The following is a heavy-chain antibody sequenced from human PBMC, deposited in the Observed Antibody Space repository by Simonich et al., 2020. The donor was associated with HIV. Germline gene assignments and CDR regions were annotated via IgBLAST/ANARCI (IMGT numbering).Heavy chain of an antibody. D-gene: IGHD3-16*01. CDR2: ISYDGSNK. Sequence: QVQLVESGGGVVQPGRSLRLSCAASGFTFSSYAMHWVRQAPGKGLEWVAVISYDGSNKYYADSVKRRVTISRDNSKNTLYLQMNSLRAEDTAVYYCASGGSISSVWADDYWGQGTLVTVSS. V-gene: IGHV3-30*07. J-gene: IGHJ4*02. CDR3: ASGGSISSVWADDY. CDR1: GFTFSSYA.